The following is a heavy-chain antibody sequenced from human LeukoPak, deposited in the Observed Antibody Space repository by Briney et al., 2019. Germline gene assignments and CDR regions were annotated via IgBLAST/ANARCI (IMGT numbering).Heavy chain of an antibody. CDR3: ARDGPYSSSATHPP. V-gene: IGHV3-7*03. Sequence: GGSLRLSCAASGFTFSSSWMSWVRQAPGKGLEWVANIKQDGSEKYYVGSVKGRFTISRDNAKNSLYLQMDSLRAEDTAVYHCARDGPYSSSATHPPWGQGTLVTVSS. CDR1: GFTFSSSW. CDR2: IKQDGSEK. J-gene: IGHJ5*02. D-gene: IGHD6-6*01.